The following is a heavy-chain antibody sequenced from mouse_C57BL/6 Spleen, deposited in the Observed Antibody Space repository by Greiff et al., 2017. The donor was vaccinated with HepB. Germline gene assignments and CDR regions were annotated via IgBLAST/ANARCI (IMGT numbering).Heavy chain of an antibody. CDR2: IYPRSGNT. J-gene: IGHJ4*01. Sequence: VKLMESGAELARPGASVKLSCKASGYTFTSYGISWVKQRTGQGLEWIGEIYPRSGNTYYNEKFKGKATLTADKSSSTTYMELRSLTSEDSAVYFCARWDGYHHYYAMDYWGQGTSVTVSS. CDR1: GYTFTSYG. CDR3: ARWDGYHHYYAMDY. V-gene: IGHV1-81*01. D-gene: IGHD2-3*01.